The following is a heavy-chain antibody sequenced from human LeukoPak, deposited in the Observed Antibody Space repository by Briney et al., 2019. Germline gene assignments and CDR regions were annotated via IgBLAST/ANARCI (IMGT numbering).Heavy chain of an antibody. CDR1: GFTFSSRW. D-gene: IGHD6-19*01. CDR2: INTDGSIT. J-gene: IGHJ4*02. V-gene: IGHV3-74*01. Sequence: GGSLRLSCAAHGFTFSSRWMHWVRQAPGKGPVRVSRINTDGSITTYADSVKGRFTIPRDNATSTLYLQMNSLRAEDTAVYYCARQRAVAANIIDNWGQGTLVTVSS. CDR3: ARQRAVAANIIDN.